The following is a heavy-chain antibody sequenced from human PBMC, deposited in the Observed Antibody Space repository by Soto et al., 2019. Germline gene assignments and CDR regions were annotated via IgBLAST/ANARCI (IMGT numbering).Heavy chain of an antibody. J-gene: IGHJ5*02. Sequence: ASLKVYCNTSGYTFTSYGIICVRHTPGQGLEWMGWISAYNGNTNYAQKLQGRVTMTTDTSTSTAYMELRSLRSDDTAVYYCARDAGWELEQYDWFEPWGQGTLVTVSS. CDR2: ISAYNGNT. CDR3: ARDAGWELEQYDWFEP. CDR1: GYTFTSYG. D-gene: IGHD1-1*01. V-gene: IGHV1-18*01.